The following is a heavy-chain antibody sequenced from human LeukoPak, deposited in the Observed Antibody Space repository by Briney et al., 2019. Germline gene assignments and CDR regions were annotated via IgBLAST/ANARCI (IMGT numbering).Heavy chain of an antibody. CDR3: ARLPPGAMVRGDDAFDI. CDR2: IYPGDSDT. CDR1: GYRFTSYW. D-gene: IGHD3-10*01. V-gene: IGHV5-51*01. Sequence: GESLKISCKGSGYRFTSYWIGWVRQMPGKGLEWMGIIYPGDSDTRYSPSFQGQVTISADKSISTAYLQWSSLKASDTAMYYCARLPPGAMVRGDDAFDIWGQGTMVTVSS. J-gene: IGHJ3*02.